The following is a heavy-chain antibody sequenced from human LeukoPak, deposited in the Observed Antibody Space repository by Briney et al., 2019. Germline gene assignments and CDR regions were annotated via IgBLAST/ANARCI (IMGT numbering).Heavy chain of an antibody. Sequence: GSLRLSCIASGFTVSSNYMTWVRQPPGKGLEWIGCMYHSGNTYYSSSLKGRVTISLDTPKNQFSLRLNSVTASDTAVYYCARHIAFHANPDYWGQGTLVTVSS. V-gene: IGHV4-39*01. CDR2: MYHSGNT. D-gene: IGHD3-3*02. CDR3: ARHIAFHANPDY. CDR1: GFTVSSNY. J-gene: IGHJ4*02.